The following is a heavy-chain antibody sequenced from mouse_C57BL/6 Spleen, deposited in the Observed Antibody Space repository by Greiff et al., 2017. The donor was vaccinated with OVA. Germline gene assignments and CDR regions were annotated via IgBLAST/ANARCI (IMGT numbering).Heavy chain of an antibody. D-gene: IGHD1-1*01. CDR2: IYPRSGNT. V-gene: IGHV1-81*01. CDR1: GYTFTSYG. CDR3: ARSGTTVVPGYFDY. Sequence: QVTLKVSGAELARPGASVKLSCKASGYTFTSYGISWVKQRTGQGLEWIGEIYPRSGNTYYNEKFKGKATLTADKSSSTAYMELRSLTSEDSAVYFCARSGTTVVPGYFDYWGQGTTLTVSS. J-gene: IGHJ2*01.